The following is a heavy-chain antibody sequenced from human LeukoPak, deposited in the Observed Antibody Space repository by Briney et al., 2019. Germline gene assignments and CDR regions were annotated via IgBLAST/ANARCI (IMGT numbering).Heavy chain of an antibody. Sequence: GGSLRLSCAASGFTFSSYSMNWVRHAPGKGLEWVSYISSSSSTIYYADSVKGRFTISRDNAKNSLYLQMNSLRAEDTAVYYCARRDDYVWGSYPNYFDYWGQGTLVTVSS. D-gene: IGHD3-16*02. V-gene: IGHV3-48*01. CDR2: ISSSSSTI. CDR3: ARRDDYVWGSYPNYFDY. J-gene: IGHJ4*02. CDR1: GFTFSSYS.